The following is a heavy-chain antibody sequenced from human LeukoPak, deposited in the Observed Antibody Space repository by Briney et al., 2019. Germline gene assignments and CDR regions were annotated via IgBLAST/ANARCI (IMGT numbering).Heavy chain of an antibody. CDR2: FDPEDGET. CDR3: ATDPIMITFGGVPYGMDV. J-gene: IGHJ6*02. Sequence: ASVKVSCKVSGYTLTELSMHWVRQAPGKGLEWMGGFDPEDGETIYAQKFQGRVTMTEDTSTDTAYMELSSLRSEGTAVYYCATDPIMITFGGVPYGMDVWGQGTTVTVSS. D-gene: IGHD3-16*01. CDR1: GYTLTELS. V-gene: IGHV1-24*01.